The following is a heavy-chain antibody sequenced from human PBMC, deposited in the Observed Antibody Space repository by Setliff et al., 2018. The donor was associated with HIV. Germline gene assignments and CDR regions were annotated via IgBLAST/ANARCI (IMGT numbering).Heavy chain of an antibody. CDR1: GYTFSSNY. CDR3: AAKGGSENYPDSDAFDI. D-gene: IGHD3-10*01. V-gene: IGHV1-46*01. CDR2: VNPTGDIT. Sequence: ASVKVSCKASGYTFSSNYMHWVRGGPGQGLEWMVLVNPTGDITCYPQKFQARVTMTRDTSTSTVYLELRSLRSEDPAVYFCAAKGGSENYPDSDAFDIRGQGTLVTVSS. J-gene: IGHJ3*02.